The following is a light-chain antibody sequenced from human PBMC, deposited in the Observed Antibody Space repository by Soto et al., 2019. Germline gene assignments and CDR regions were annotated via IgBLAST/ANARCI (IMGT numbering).Light chain of an antibody. CDR2: GAS. Sequence: EIVLTQSPGTLSLSPGERATLSCRASQSVSSSYLAWYQQKPGQAPRLLIYGASSRATGIPDRFSGSGSGKDFTLTISILEHEDFAVYYCQQYGGSWTFGQGTKVEIK. CDR1: QSVSSSY. V-gene: IGKV3-20*01. CDR3: QQYGGSWT. J-gene: IGKJ1*01.